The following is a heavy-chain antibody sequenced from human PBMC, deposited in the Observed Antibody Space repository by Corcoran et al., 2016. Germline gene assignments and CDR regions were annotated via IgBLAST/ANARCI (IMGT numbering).Heavy chain of an antibody. CDR2: IYYSGST. CDR1: GGSISSSSYY. CDR3: ASKYSSGWYRRPPHYCDY. V-gene: IGHV4-39*07. J-gene: IGHJ4*02. D-gene: IGHD6-19*01. Sequence: QLQLQESGPGLVKPSETLSLTCTVSGGSISSSSYYWGWIRQPPGKGLEWIGSIYYSGSTYYNPSLKSRVTISVDTSKNQFSLKLSSVTAADTAVYYCASKYSSGWYRRPPHYCDYWGQGTLVTVSS.